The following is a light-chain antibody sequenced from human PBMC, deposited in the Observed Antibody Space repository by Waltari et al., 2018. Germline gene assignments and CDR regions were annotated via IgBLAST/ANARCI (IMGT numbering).Light chain of an antibody. CDR2: LDS. V-gene: IGLV3-21*04. Sequence: SYRLTQPPSVSVAPGKTARISCGGENIWTNSGHWYPHRPGQAPVLVFYLDSAPPSGVSERFSGSNSGNTATLTIIRVEVGDEADYYCQVCGTSCDHPVFGGGTKLTVL. CDR3: QVCGTSCDHPV. CDR1: NIWTNS. J-gene: IGLJ3*02.